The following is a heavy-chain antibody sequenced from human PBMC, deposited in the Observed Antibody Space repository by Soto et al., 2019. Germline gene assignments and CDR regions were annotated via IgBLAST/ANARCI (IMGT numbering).Heavy chain of an antibody. J-gene: IGHJ3*02. CDR1: GFTFSSYS. V-gene: IGHV3-48*01. D-gene: IGHD2-15*01. CDR3: AREYCSGGSCYSSSAFDI. CDR2: ISSSSSTI. Sequence: GGSLRLSCAASGFTFSSYSMNWVRQAPGKGLEWVSYISSSSSTIYYADSVKGRFTISRDNAKNSLYLQMNSLRAEDTAVYYCAREYCSGGSCYSSSAFDIWGQGTMVTVSS.